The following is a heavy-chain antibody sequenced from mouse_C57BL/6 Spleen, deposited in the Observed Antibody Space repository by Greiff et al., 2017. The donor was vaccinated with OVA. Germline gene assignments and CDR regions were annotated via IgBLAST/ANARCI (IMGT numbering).Heavy chain of an antibody. D-gene: IGHD1-1*01. CDR3: ARRYGSSHWYFDV. V-gene: IGHV1-63*01. J-gene: IGHJ1*03. Sequence: VQRVESGAELVRPGTSVKMSCTASGYTFTNYWIGWAKQRPGHGLEWIGDIYPGGGYTNYNEKFKGKATLTADKSSTTAYMQFSSLTSEDSAIYYCARRYGSSHWYFDVWGTGTTVTVSS. CDR1: GYTFTNYW. CDR2: IYPGGGYT.